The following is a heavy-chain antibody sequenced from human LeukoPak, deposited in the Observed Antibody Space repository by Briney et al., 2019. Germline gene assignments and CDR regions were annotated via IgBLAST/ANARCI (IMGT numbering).Heavy chain of an antibody. J-gene: IGHJ4*02. CDR1: GYTFTSYG. Sequence: ASVKVSCKASGYTFTSYGISWVRQATGQGLEWMGWISAYNGNTNYAQKLQGRVTMTTDTSTSTAYMELRSLRSDDTAVYYCARDAWAGSSWYYFDYWGQGTLVTVSS. CDR2: ISAYNGNT. V-gene: IGHV1-18*01. CDR3: ARDAWAGSSWYYFDY. D-gene: IGHD6-13*01.